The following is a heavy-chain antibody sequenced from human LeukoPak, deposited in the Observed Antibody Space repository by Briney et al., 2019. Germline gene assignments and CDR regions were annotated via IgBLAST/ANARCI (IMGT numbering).Heavy chain of an antibody. CDR1: GFTFSSYG. Sequence: GRSLRLSCAASGFTFSSYGMHWVRQAPGKGLEWVAVIWYDGSNKYYADSVKGRFTISRDNSKNTLYLQMNSLRAEDTAVYYWARDSVGDSGPGWFDPGGQGTLVT. J-gene: IGHJ5*02. V-gene: IGHV3-33*01. D-gene: IGHD1-14*01. CDR2: IWYDGSNK. CDR3: ARDSVGDSGPGWFDP.